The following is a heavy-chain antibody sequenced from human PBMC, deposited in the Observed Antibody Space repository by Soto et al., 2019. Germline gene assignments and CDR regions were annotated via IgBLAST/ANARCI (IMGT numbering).Heavy chain of an antibody. CDR3: AKDSDRSGYYFPVGYYFDY. V-gene: IGHV3-23*01. CDR2: ISASGGST. D-gene: IGHD3-22*01. Sequence: PGWSLRLSCASSVFTFINYAMSWVRQAPGKGLEWVSGISASGGSTYYADSVKGRFTISRDNSKKTLYLQLNSLRAEDTAVYYCAKDSDRSGYYFPVGYYFDYWGQGTLVTVSS. J-gene: IGHJ4*02. CDR1: VFTFINYA.